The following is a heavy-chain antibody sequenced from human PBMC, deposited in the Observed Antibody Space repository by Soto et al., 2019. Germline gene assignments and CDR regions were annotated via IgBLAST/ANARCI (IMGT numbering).Heavy chain of an antibody. D-gene: IGHD3-10*01. CDR1: GYTFTSYY. V-gene: IGHV1-46*01. CDR3: ARDSYGSGSYYQHHFDY. CDR2: INPSGGST. Sequence: ASVKVSCKASGYTFTSYYMHWVRQAPGQGLEWMGIINPSGGSTSYAQKFQGRVTMTRDTSTSTVYMELSSLRSEDTAVYYCARDSYGSGSYYQHHFDYWGQGTLVTVSS. J-gene: IGHJ4*02.